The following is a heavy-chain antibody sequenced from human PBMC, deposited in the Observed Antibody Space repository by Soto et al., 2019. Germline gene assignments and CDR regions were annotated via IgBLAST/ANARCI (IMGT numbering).Heavy chain of an antibody. Sequence: SETLSLTCTVSGGSISSYYWSWIRQPPGKGLEWIGYIYYSGSTNYNPSLKSRVTISVDTSKDQFSLKLSSVTAADTAVYYCASSRTAYYYGSGPGNYFDYWGQGTLVTVSS. CDR3: ASSRTAYYYGSGPGNYFDY. CDR1: GGSISSYY. D-gene: IGHD3-10*01. V-gene: IGHV4-59*01. CDR2: IYYSGST. J-gene: IGHJ4*02.